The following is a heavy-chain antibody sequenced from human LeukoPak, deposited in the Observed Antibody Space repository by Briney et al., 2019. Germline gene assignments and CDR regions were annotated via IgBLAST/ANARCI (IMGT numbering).Heavy chain of an antibody. V-gene: IGHV3-23*01. J-gene: IGHJ3*02. CDR2: ISGYRSVI. Sequence: PGGSLRLPRAASGFTLSNYCMSGVRQAPGKGLEWVSVISGYRSVIYYADSVKVRFTISRHNSKNTLYLQMNSLRADDTAVYYCAKDQGIGNTGSIRGAFDIWGQGTLVTVSS. CDR1: GFTLSNYC. D-gene: IGHD1-26*01. CDR3: AKDQGIGNTGSIRGAFDI.